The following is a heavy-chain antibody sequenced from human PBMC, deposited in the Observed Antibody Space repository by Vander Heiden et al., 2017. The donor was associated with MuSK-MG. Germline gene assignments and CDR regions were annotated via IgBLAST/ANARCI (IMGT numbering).Heavy chain of an antibody. V-gene: IGHV3-23*01. CDR2: ISASGGTT. CDR3: ARGTANSWTGYHYTIF. J-gene: IGHJ4*02. Sequence: EVQLLESGGGLVQPGGSLRLSCPASGFTFNNYAMSWVRQAPGKGPEWVSAISASGGTTLYADSVKGRFTISRDNSKNTRDLKMSNMRAEDTAVYYCARGTANSWTGYHYTIFWGQGTMVTVSS. CDR1: GFTFNNYA. D-gene: IGHD3-9*01.